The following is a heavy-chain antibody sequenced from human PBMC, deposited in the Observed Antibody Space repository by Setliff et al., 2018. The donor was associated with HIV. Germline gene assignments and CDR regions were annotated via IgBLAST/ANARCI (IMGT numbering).Heavy chain of an antibody. Sequence: ASVKVSCKASGYTFSTYGMHWVRQAPGQRLEWMGWINAANGKTKYSQKFQGRLTITGDISASTVDMELSRLKPEDTALYFCARDYSGTYYGDIDLWGQGTLVTVSS. V-gene: IGHV1-3*01. CDR1: GYTFSTYG. CDR3: ARDYSGTYYGDIDL. CDR2: INAANGKT. J-gene: IGHJ4*02. D-gene: IGHD1-26*01.